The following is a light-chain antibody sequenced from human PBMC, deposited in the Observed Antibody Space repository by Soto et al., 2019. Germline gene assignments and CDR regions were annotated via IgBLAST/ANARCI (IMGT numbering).Light chain of an antibody. CDR3: GTWDSSLSAGV. CDR1: SSNIGNNY. V-gene: IGLV1-51*02. J-gene: IGLJ3*02. CDR2: ENN. Sequence: QSVLTQPPSVSAAPGQKVTISCSGSSSNIGNNYVSWYQQLPGTAPKLLIYENNKRPSGIPDRFSGSKSGTSATLGITGLQNGDEADYYCGTWDSSLSAGVFGGATKLTVL.